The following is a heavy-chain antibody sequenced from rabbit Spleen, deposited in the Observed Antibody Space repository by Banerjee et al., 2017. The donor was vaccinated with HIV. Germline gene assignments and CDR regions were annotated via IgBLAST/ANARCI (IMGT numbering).Heavy chain of an antibody. J-gene: IGHJ4*01. V-gene: IGHV1S45*01. D-gene: IGHD4-1*01. Sequence: QEQLEESGGDLVKPGASLTLTCTASGFTISSYWICWVRQAPGKGLEWIACIDTHSGTTDYANWAKGRFTISKTSSTTVTLQMTSLTAADTATYFCGRHYNTYLWGGDLWGQGTLVTVS. CDR3: GRHYNTYLWGGDL. CDR2: IDTHSGTT. CDR1: GFTISSYW.